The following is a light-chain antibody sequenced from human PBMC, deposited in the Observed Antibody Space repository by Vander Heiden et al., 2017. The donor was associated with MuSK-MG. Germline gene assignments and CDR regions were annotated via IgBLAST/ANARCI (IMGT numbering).Light chain of an antibody. Sequence: DVVMTQSPLSLPVTLGQPASISCRSSQSLVYSDGNTYLNWFQQRPGQSPRRLIYKVSNRESGVPDRHSHSGSGTDFTLKIMSVEAKDVRVYYSRVWSHCARTFGQGTKVEIK. CDR1: QSLVYSDGNTY. J-gene: IGKJ1*01. CDR3: RVWSHCART. V-gene: IGKV2-30*01. CDR2: KVS.